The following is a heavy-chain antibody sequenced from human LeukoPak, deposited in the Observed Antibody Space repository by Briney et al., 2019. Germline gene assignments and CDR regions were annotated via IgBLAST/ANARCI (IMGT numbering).Heavy chain of an antibody. CDR2: IRSKANSYAT. V-gene: IGHV3-73*01. D-gene: IGHD6-13*01. Sequence: GGSLRLSCAASGFTFSGSAMHWVRQASGKGLEWVGRIRSKANSYATAYAASVKGRFTISRDDSKNTAYLQMNSLKTEDTAVYYCTRPGYSSSWYDDYYYMDVWGKGTTVTVSS. CDR3: TRPGYSSSWYDDYYYMDV. CDR1: GFTFSGSA. J-gene: IGHJ6*03.